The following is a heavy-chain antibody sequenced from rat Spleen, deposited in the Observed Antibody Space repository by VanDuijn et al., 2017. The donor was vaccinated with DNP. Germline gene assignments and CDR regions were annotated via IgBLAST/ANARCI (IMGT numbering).Heavy chain of an antibody. D-gene: IGHD1-2*01. V-gene: IGHV5S10*01. CDR3: ATFYYYSSRYFDY. CDR2: IIYDGNRT. J-gene: IGHJ2*01. Sequence: EVQLVESGGGLVQPGRSLKLSCAASGFTFSDYNMAWVRQAPKKGLEWVATIIYDGNRTYYRDSVKGRFTISRDNRKSTLYLQMDSLRSEDTATYYCATFYYYSSRYFDYWGQGVMVTVSS. CDR1: GFTFSDYN.